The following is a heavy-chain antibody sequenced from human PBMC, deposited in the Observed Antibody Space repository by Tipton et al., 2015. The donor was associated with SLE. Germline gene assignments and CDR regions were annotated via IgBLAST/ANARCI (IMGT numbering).Heavy chain of an antibody. D-gene: IGHD3-22*01. CDR3: ARGALQYYYDSSGYYYKAFDI. Sequence: LRLSCTVSGGSISSSSYYWGWIRQPPGKGLEWIGSIYYSGSTYYNPSLESRVTISVDTSKNQFSLKLSSVTAADTAVYYCARGALQYYYDSSGYYYKAFDIWGQGTMVTVSS. CDR2: IYYSGST. CDR1: GGSISSSSYY. J-gene: IGHJ3*02. V-gene: IGHV4-39*07.